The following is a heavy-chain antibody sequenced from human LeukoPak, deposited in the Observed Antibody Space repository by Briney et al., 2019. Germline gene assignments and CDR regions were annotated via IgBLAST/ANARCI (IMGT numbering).Heavy chain of an antibody. CDR1: GGSIISSSYY. V-gene: IGHV4-39*07. CDR2: VYYSGST. Sequence: SETLSLTCSVSGGSIISSSYYWGWIRQPPGKGLEWIGSVYYSGSTYYNPSLKSRVTISVDTSKNQFSLKLSSVTAADTAVYYCARVGYSYGSHYFDYWGQGTLVTVSS. CDR3: ARVGYSYGSHYFDY. D-gene: IGHD5-18*01. J-gene: IGHJ4*02.